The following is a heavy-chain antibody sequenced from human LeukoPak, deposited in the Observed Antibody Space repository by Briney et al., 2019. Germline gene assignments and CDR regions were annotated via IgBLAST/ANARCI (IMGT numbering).Heavy chain of an antibody. D-gene: IGHD3-10*01. CDR2: ISGSGTGT. Sequence: PGGSLRLSCAASGFTFSSYVMSWVRQAPGKGLEWVSGISGSGTGTYYTDSVKGRFTISRDNSKNTLYLQMNSLRSEDTAVYYCARETLHYYGSGSFPPAPQAWFDPWGQGTLVTVSS. CDR1: GFTFSSYV. CDR3: ARETLHYYGSGSFPPAPQAWFDP. V-gene: IGHV3-23*01. J-gene: IGHJ5*02.